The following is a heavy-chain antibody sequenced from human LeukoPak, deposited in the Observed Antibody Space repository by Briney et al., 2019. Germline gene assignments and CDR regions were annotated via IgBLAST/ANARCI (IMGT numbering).Heavy chain of an antibody. Sequence: GRCLRLSCALSGFTFSSYSINCVRQAPGEGLEWVSSIRSSSSYISCADSVKGRFTISRDNAKNSLYLQMNSLSAEDTAVYYCARDYSYYGSYYFVYWGKATLVTVSS. CDR1: GFTFSSYS. J-gene: IGHJ4*02. CDR3: ARDYSYYGSYYFVY. D-gene: IGHD3-10*01. V-gene: IGHV3-21*01. CDR2: IRSSSSYI.